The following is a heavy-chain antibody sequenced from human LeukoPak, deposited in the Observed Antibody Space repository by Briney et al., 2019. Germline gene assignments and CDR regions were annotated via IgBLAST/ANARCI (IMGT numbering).Heavy chain of an antibody. CDR2: INPNSGGT. J-gene: IGHJ4*02. Sequence: GASVKVSCKASGYTFTSYGINWVRQAPGQGLEWMGRINPNSGGTNYAQKFQGRVTMTRDTSISTAYMELSRLRSDDTAVYYCARSPQGKHNDYWGQGTLVTVSS. CDR3: ARSPQGKHNDY. CDR1: GYTFTSYG. V-gene: IGHV1-2*06.